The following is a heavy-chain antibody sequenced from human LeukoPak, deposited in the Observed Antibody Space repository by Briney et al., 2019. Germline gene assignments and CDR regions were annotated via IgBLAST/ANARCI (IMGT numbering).Heavy chain of an antibody. J-gene: IGHJ6*03. CDR2: INHSGST. CDR1: GGSFSGYY. Sequence: TSSETLSLTCAVYGGSFSGYYWSWIRQPPGKGLEWIGEINHSGSTNYNPFLKSRVTISVDTSKNQFSLKLSSVTAADTAVYYCARHRTVSCSSTSCYTYYYMDVWGKGTTVTVSS. CDR3: ARHRTVSCSSTSCYTYYYMDV. D-gene: IGHD2-2*02. V-gene: IGHV4-34*01.